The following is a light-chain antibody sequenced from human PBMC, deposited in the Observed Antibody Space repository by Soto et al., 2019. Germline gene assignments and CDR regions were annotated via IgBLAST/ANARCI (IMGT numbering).Light chain of an antibody. V-gene: IGLV2-8*01. CDR2: EVS. J-gene: IGLJ3*02. CDR1: SSDIGAYNY. Sequence: QSALTQPPSASGSPGQSVTISCTGTSSDIGAYNYVSWYQQHPGKAPKLMIHEVSKRPSGVPDRFSGSKSGNTASLTVSGLQAEDEADYYCSSYAGSNDRWVFGGGTQVTVL. CDR3: SSYAGSNDRWV.